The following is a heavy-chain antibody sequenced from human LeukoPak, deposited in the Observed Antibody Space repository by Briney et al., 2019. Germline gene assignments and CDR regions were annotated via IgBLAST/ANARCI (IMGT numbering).Heavy chain of an antibody. D-gene: IGHD5-12*01. V-gene: IGHV3-30*19. J-gene: IGHJ3*02. CDR2: ISCDGSNK. Sequence: HPGGSLRLSCAASGFTFSSYGMHWVRQAPGKGLEWVAVISCDGSNKYYADSVKGRFTISRDNSKNTLYLQMNSLRAEDTAVYYCARDGSFHIVATISAFDIWGQGTMVTVSS. CDR1: GFTFSSYG. CDR3: ARDGSFHIVATISAFDI.